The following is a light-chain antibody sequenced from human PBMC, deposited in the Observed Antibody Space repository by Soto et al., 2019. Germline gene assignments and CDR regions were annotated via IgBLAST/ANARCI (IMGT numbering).Light chain of an antibody. CDR2: GAS. CDR3: QQYNNWVT. CDR1: QSVSSN. Sequence: EIVMTQSPATLSVSPGERATLSCRASQSVSSNLVWYQQKPGQAPRLLIYGASTRATGIPARFSGSGSGTEFTLTINSLQSEDFVVYYCQQYNNWVTFGGGTKVEI. V-gene: IGKV3-15*01. J-gene: IGKJ4*01.